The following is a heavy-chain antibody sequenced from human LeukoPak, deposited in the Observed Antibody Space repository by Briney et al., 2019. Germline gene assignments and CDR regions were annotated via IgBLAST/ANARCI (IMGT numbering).Heavy chain of an antibody. CDR3: AKRETNTPMIYFDN. J-gene: IGHJ4*02. Sequence: GGSLRLSCAASGFTVSSNYMSWVRQAPGKGLEWVSVIYSGGSTYYADSVKGRFTISRDNSKNALYLQMNSLRAEDTAVYYCAKRETNTPMIYFDNWGQGTLVTVSS. CDR2: IYSGGST. D-gene: IGHD5-18*01. V-gene: IGHV3-66*01. CDR1: GFTVSSNY.